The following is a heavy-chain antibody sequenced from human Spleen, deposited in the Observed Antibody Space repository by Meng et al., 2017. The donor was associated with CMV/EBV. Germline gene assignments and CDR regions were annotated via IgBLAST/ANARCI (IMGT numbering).Heavy chain of an antibody. Sequence: GGSLRLSCAASGFTVSSNYMSWVRQAPGKGLEWVSVIYSGGSTYYVDSVKGRFTISRDNSKNTLYLQMDSLRAEDTAVYYCARDWMSYYFDYWGQGTLVTVSS. CDR3: ARDWMSYYFDY. D-gene: IGHD2-2*03. J-gene: IGHJ4*02. CDR2: IYSGGST. CDR1: GFTVSSNY. V-gene: IGHV3-53*01.